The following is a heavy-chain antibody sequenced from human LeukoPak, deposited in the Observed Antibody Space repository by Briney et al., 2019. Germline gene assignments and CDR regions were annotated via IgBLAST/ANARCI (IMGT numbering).Heavy chain of an antibody. J-gene: IGHJ3*01. CDR2: IVVGTGNT. CDR3: ARVNRAVLATL. Sequence: SVKVSCKASGFTFTSSAVQWVRQARGQRLEWIGWIVVGTGNTKYAQKFQERVTITRDMSTSTAYMELSSLRSEDTAVYYCARVNRAVLATLWGQGTMVTVSS. V-gene: IGHV1-58*01. D-gene: IGHD1-14*01. CDR1: GFTFTSSA.